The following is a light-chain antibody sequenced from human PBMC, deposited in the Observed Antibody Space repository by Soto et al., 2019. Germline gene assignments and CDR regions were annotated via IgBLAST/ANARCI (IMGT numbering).Light chain of an antibody. CDR3: QEYYSYPLT. Sequence: AIRMTQSPSSFPASTGDRVTITCRASQGISSYLAWYQQKPGKAPKLRIYAASTLQSGVPSRFSGSGSGTDFTLTISCLQSEDFATYYCQEYYSYPLTFGGGTKVEIK. CDR2: AAS. V-gene: IGKV1-8*01. J-gene: IGKJ4*01. CDR1: QGISSY.